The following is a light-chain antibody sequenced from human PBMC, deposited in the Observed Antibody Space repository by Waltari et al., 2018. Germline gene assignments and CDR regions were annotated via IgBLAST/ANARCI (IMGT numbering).Light chain of an antibody. Sequence: DIQMTQSPSTLSASVGDRVTIPCRASQSISTWLAWYQQKPGKAPSLLIYKASTLESGVPSSFSGSGSGTEFTLTISSLQPDDFATYYCQQYKTYWTFGQGTKVEIK. CDR2: KAS. CDR3: QQYKTYWT. J-gene: IGKJ1*01. V-gene: IGKV1-5*03. CDR1: QSISTW.